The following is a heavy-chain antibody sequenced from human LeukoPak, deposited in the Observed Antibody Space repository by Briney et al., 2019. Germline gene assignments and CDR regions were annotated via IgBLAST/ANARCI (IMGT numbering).Heavy chain of an antibody. CDR1: GFTFSTYS. Sequence: PGGSLRLSCAASGFTFSTYSMNWVRQAPGKGLEWVSYISGSSSTIYYADSVKGRFTISRDNAKNSLYLQMNSLRAEDTAVYYCARDYCRGDSCYLYFQNWGQGTLVTVSS. CDR2: ISGSSSTI. V-gene: IGHV3-48*04. J-gene: IGHJ1*01. CDR3: ARDYCRGDSCYLYFQN. D-gene: IGHD2-15*01.